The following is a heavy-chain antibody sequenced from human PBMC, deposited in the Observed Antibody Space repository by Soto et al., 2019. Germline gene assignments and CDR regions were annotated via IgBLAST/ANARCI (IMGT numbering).Heavy chain of an antibody. J-gene: IGHJ3*02. V-gene: IGHV3-30-3*01. CDR1: GFTFSSYA. CDR3: AREVIVVVTAPAFDI. CDR2: ISYDGSNK. Sequence: QVQLVESGGGVVQPGRSLRLSCAASGFTFSSYAMHWVRQAPGKGLEWVAVISYDGSNKYYADSVKGRFTISRDNSKNTLYLQMNSLRAEDTAVYYCAREVIVVVTAPAFDIWAKGQWSPSLQ. D-gene: IGHD2-21*02.